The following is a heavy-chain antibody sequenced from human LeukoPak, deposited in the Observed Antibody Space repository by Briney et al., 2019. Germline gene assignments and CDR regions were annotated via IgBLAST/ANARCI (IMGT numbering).Heavy chain of an antibody. CDR2: INHSGST. CDR3: ASPIADF. CDR1: GGSFSGYY. V-gene: IGHV4-34*01. J-gene: IGHJ4*02. D-gene: IGHD6-13*01. Sequence: SETLSLTCAVYGGSFSGYYWSWIRQPPGKGLEWIGEINHSGSTNYNPSLKSRVTISVDTSKNQFSLKLSSVTAADTAVYYCASPIADFWGQGTLVTVSS.